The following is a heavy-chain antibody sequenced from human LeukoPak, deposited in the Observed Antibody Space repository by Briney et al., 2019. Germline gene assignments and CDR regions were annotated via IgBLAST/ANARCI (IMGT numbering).Heavy chain of an antibody. J-gene: IGHJ4*02. CDR3: TTEVPNGDLRFDY. CDR1: GFTFSSYA. V-gene: IGHV3-30*04. Sequence: GGSLRLSCAASGFTFSSYAMHWVRQAPGKGLEWVAVISYDGSNKYYADSVKGRFTISRDDSKNTLSLQMSGLRAENTALYYCTTEVPNGDLRFDYWGQGTLVTVSS. D-gene: IGHD4-17*01. CDR2: ISYDGSNK.